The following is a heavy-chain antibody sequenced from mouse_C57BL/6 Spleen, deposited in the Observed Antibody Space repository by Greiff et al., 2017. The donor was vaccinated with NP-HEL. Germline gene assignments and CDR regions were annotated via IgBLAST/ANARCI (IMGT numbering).Heavy chain of an antibody. J-gene: IGHJ2*01. CDR3: AGGDRRYYFDY. D-gene: IGHD3-3*01. V-gene: IGHV1-19*01. CDR1: GYTFTDYY. Sequence: EVQLQQSGPVLVKPGASVKMSCKASGYTFTDYYMNWVKQSHGKSLEWIGVINPYNGGTSYNQKFKGKATLTVDKSSSTAYMELNSLTSEDSAVYYCAGGDRRYYFDYWGQGTTLTVSS. CDR2: INPYNGGT.